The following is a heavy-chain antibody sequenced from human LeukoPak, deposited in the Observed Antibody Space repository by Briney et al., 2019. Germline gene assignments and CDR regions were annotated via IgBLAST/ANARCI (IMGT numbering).Heavy chain of an antibody. V-gene: IGHV3-23*01. D-gene: IGHD3-10*01. CDR2: ISGSGVST. Sequence: PGGSLRLSCAASGFTFSSYAMSWVRQAPGKGLEWVSAISGSGVSTYYADSVKGRFTISRDNSKNTMYLQMNSLRAEDTAVYFCVKGGSGTSNARWFDPWGQGTLVTVPS. CDR3: VKGGSGTSNARWFDP. J-gene: IGHJ5*02. CDR1: GFTFSSYA.